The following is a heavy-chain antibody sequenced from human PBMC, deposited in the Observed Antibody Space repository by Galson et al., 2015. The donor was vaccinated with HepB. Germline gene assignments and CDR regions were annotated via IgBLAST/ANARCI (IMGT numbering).Heavy chain of an antibody. Sequence: SLRLSCAASGFTFSSYWMSWVRQAPGKGLEWVANIKQDGSEKYYVDSVKGRFTIFRDNAKNSLYLQMNSLRAEDTAVYYCAREGYGDYFSPWGQGTLVTVSS. J-gene: IGHJ4*02. CDR2: IKQDGSEK. CDR3: AREGYGDYFSP. D-gene: IGHD4-17*01. CDR1: GFTFSSYW. V-gene: IGHV3-7*03.